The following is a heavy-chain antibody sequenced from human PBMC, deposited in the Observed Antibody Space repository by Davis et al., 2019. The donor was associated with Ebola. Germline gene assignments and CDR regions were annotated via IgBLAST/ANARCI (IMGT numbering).Heavy chain of an antibody. J-gene: IGHJ6*02. CDR2: ISWTSGII. CDR3: ARGSRNMDV. V-gene: IGHV3-9*01. Sequence: SLKISCAASGFIFEDYAMYWVRQAPGKGLEWVSGISWTSGIIGYADSVKGRFTISRDNAKNSLNLQMNSLRDEDTAVYFCARGSRNMDVWGQGTTVTVSS. CDR1: GFIFEDYA.